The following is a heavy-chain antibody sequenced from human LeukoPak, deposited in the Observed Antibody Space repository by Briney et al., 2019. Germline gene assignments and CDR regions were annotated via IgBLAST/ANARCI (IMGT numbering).Heavy chain of an antibody. CDR3: ARYGGNDYSKFDY. CDR1: GYSISSGYY. CDR2: IYHSGST. D-gene: IGHD4-11*01. Sequence: PSETLSLTCAVSGYSISSGYYWGWIRQPPGKGLEWVGSIYHSGSTYYNPSLKSRVTISVDTSKNQFSLKLSSVTAADTAVFYCARYGGNDYSKFDYWGQGTLVTVSS. V-gene: IGHV4-38-2*01. J-gene: IGHJ4*02.